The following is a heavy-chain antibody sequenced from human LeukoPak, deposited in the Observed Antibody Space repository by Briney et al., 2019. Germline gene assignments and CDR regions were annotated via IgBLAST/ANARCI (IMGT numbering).Heavy chain of an antibody. CDR1: GGSISSSTYY. D-gene: IGHD6-13*01. CDR3: ARGVVAAAGRTFDF. V-gene: IGHV4-39*07. Sequence: PSETLSLTCTVSGGSISSSTYYWAWVRQPPGKGLEWIASIYYSGTTYYNPSLKSRVTISLDTSRNQLSLKLSSVTAADTAVYYCARGVVAAAGRTFDFWGQGTLVTVSS. CDR2: IYYSGTT. J-gene: IGHJ4*02.